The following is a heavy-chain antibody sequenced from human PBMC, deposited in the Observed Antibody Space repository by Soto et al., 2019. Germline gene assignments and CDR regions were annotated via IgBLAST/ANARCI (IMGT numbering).Heavy chain of an antibody. CDR2: FYYTGTT. D-gene: IGHD2-8*02. Sequence: SETLSLTCTFSVASLSIGSYSWSWIRQPPGKGMEWSGYFYYTGTTNYNPSLESRVTISADTSKNQFSLNLTSVTAADTAVYYCARISYWVKDYWGQGAMVTVSS. V-gene: IGHV4-61*01. CDR3: ARISYWVKDY. CDR1: VASLSIGSYS. J-gene: IGHJ4*02.